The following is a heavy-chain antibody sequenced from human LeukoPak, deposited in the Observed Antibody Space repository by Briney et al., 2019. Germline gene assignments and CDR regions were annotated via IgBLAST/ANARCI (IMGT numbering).Heavy chain of an antibody. CDR2: IIPIFGTA. J-gene: IGHJ4*02. D-gene: IGHD2-15*01. V-gene: IGHV1-69*13. CDR1: GGTFSSYA. Sequence: AASVKVSCKASGGTFSSYAISWVRQAPGQGLEWMGGIIPIFGTANYAQKFQGRVTITADESTSTAYMELSSLRSEDTAVYYCATLNSCSGGSCLDYWGQGTLVTVSS. CDR3: ATLNSCSGGSCLDY.